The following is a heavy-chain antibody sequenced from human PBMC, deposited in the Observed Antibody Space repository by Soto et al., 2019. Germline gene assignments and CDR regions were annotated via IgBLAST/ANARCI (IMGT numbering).Heavy chain of an antibody. Sequence: QLQLQESCSGLVKPSQTLSLTCAVSGGSISSGGYSCSWIRQPPGKGLEWIGYIYHSGSTYYNPSLKSRVPXXVXRSKNQFSLKLSSVTAADTAVYYCARGMTTVTTFDYWGQGTLVTVSS. V-gene: IGHV4-30-2*01. CDR3: ARGMTTVTTFDY. D-gene: IGHD4-4*01. CDR2: IYHSGST. J-gene: IGHJ4*02. CDR1: GGSISSGGYS.